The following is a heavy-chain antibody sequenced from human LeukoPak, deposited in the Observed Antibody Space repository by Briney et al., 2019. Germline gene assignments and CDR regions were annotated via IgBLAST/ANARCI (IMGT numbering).Heavy chain of an antibody. V-gene: IGHV1-18*04. J-gene: IGHJ4*02. CDR3: ARESSGWYGY. CDR1: GYTFTGYY. Sequence: ASVKVSCKASGYTFTGYYMHWVRQAPGQGLEWMGWISAYNGNTNYAQKLQGRVTMTTDTSTSTAYMELRSLRSDDTAVYYCARESSGWYGYWGQGTLVTVSS. CDR2: ISAYNGNT. D-gene: IGHD6-19*01.